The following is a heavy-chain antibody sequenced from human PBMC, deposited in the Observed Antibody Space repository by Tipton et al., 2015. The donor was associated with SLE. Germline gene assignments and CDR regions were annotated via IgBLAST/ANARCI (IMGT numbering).Heavy chain of an antibody. D-gene: IGHD6-19*01. V-gene: IGHV4-34*01. Sequence: TLSLTCAVYGGSFSGYYWSWIRQPPGKGLEWIGEIYHSGSTNYNPSLKSRVTISVDTSKNQFSLKLSSVTAADTAVYYCARVPYSSGWTRWAFDIWGQGTMVTVSS. CDR2: IYHSGST. J-gene: IGHJ3*02. CDR3: ARVPYSSGWTRWAFDI. CDR1: GGSFSGYY.